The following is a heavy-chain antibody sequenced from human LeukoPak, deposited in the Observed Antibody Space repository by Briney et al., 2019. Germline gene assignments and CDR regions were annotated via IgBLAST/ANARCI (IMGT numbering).Heavy chain of an antibody. D-gene: IGHD3-10*01. CDR1: GGSFSGYY. CDR3: AGSCLGGMVRGVRYYYYYMDV. J-gene: IGHJ6*03. V-gene: IGHV4-34*01. CDR2: INHSGST. Sequence: SETLSLTCAVYGGSFSGYYWSWIRQPPGKGLEWIGEINHSGSTNYNPSLKSRVTISVDTSKNQFSPKQSSVTAADQAGYYCAGSCLGGMVRGVRYYYYYMDVWGKGTTVTVSS.